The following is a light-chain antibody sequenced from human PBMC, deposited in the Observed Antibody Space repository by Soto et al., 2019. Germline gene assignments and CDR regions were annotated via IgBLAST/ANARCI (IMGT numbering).Light chain of an antibody. J-gene: IGLJ2*01. V-gene: IGLV2-8*01. Sequence: HSVLTQPPSASGSPGQSVTISCTGTSSDVGGYNYLSWYQHHPGKAPKLMIYEVTKRPSGVPDRFSGSKSGNTASLTVSGLQAEDEADYYCSSYAGSNIVFGGGTKLTVL. CDR1: SSDVGGYNY. CDR2: EVT. CDR3: SSYAGSNIV.